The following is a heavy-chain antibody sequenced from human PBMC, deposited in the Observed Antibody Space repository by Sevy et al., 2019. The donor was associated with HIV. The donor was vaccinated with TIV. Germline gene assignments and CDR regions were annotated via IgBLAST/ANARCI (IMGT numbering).Heavy chain of an antibody. CDR2: VYDSGNT. CDR3: ARHGGPDYASSGYYIDH. J-gene: IGHJ4*02. Sequence: SETLSLTCTVSGGSISSTSYYWGCVRQAPGKGLEWIGSVYDSGNTYYNPSLKSRVTISVDTSKNQFSLKLSSVTAADTAVYYCARHGGPDYASSGYYIDHWGQGTLVTVSS. CDR1: GGSISSTSYY. D-gene: IGHD3-22*01. V-gene: IGHV4-39*01.